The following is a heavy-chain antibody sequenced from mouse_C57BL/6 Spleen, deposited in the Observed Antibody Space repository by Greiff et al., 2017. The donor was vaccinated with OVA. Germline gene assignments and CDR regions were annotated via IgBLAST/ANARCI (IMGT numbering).Heavy chain of an antibody. CDR1: GFSLTSYG. Sequence: QVQLQQSGPGLVQPSQSLSITCTVSGFSLTSYGVHWVRQSPGKGLEWLGVIWRGGSTDYNAAFMSRLSITKDNSKSQVFFKMNSLQADDTAIDYCAKNDDYGSSSWFAYWGQGTLVTVSA. J-gene: IGHJ3*01. D-gene: IGHD1-1*01. CDR2: IWRGGST. CDR3: AKNDDYGSSSWFAY. V-gene: IGHV2-5*01.